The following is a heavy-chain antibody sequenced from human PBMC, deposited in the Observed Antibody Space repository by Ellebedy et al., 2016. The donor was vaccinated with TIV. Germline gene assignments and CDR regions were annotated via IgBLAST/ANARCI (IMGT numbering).Heavy chain of an antibody. J-gene: IGHJ4*02. CDR2: IIPIFGTA. D-gene: IGHD3-10*01. Sequence: SVKVSCXASGGTFSSYAISWVRQAPGQGLEWMGGIIPIFGTANYAQKFQGRVTITADKSTSTAYMELSSLRSEDTAVYYCARDYYGSGSYSVYFDYWGQGTLVTVSS. CDR1: GGTFSSYA. V-gene: IGHV1-69*06. CDR3: ARDYYGSGSYSVYFDY.